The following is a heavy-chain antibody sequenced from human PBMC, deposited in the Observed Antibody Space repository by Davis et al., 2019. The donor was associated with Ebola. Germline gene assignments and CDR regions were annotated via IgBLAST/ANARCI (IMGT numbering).Heavy chain of an antibody. CDR1: GFTFNKYW. Sequence: GESLKISCAASGFTFNKYWMHWVRQAPGKGLVWVSRINPDGSFTDYADSVKGRFTISRDNSKNTLYLQMNSLRAEDTAVFYCAKRATVKVAGANYYNAMDVWGKGTTVTVSS. CDR2: INPDGSFT. J-gene: IGHJ6*04. CDR3: AKRATVKVAGANYYNAMDV. V-gene: IGHV3-74*01. D-gene: IGHD6-19*01.